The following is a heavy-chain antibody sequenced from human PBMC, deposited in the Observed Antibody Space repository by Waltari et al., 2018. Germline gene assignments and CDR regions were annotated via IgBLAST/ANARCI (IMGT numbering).Heavy chain of an antibody. V-gene: IGHV1-2*02. Sequence: QVQLVQSGAEMKKPGASVMVSCRASKYTFTDYYIKWVRQAPGQGPEWMGWINPDNGGTNYPQKFQGRVTMTSDTSISTAYMELRGLRSEDTAMYYCARERRIRAAYYGMDVWGQGTTVTVSS. J-gene: IGHJ6*02. CDR2: INPDNGGT. CDR3: ARERRIRAAYYGMDV. CDR1: KYTFTDYY. D-gene: IGHD6-13*01.